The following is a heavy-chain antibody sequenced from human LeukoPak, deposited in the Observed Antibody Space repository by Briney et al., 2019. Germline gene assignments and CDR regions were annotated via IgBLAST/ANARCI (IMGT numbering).Heavy chain of an antibody. CDR2: ISGSGANT. Sequence: GGSLRLSCEASGFTFSSHAMSWVRQAPGKGLEWASAISGSGANTYYADSVKGRFTISRDNSENTLHLQMNSLRAEDTAVYFCAKDRGASGSYPNFDYWGPGTLVTVSS. D-gene: IGHD3-10*01. CDR1: GFTFSSHA. V-gene: IGHV3-23*01. CDR3: AKDRGASGSYPNFDY. J-gene: IGHJ4*02.